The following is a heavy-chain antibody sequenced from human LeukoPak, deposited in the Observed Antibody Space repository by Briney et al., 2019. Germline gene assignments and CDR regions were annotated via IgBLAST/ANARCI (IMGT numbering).Heavy chain of an antibody. Sequence: PGGSLRLSCAASGFTFSSNYMSWVRQAPGEGLEWVSVIYSGGRTYYAASVKGQFTISRDNSKNTLYRQMNSLRAEDTAVYYCARDAGPGVPGYCGQGTLVTVSS. CDR2: IYSGGRT. J-gene: IGHJ4*02. V-gene: IGHV3-53*01. D-gene: IGHD1-1*01. CDR1: GFTFSSNY. CDR3: ARDAGPGVPGY.